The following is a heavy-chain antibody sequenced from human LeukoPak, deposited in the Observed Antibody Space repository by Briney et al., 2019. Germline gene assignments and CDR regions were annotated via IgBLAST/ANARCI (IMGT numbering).Heavy chain of an antibody. D-gene: IGHD6-13*01. V-gene: IGHV3-7*01. CDR2: IKQDGSEK. J-gene: IGHJ4*02. Sequence: PGGSLRLSCAASGFTFSTYWMSWVRQAPGKGLEWVANIKQDGSEKYYIDSVKGRFTFSRDNAKNSLYLQMNSLRAEDTAMYYCARDSAGNDYWGQGTLVTVSS. CDR3: ARDSAGNDY. CDR1: GFTFSTYW.